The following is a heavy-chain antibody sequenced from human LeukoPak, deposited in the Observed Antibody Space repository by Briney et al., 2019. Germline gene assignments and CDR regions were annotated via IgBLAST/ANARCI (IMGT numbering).Heavy chain of an antibody. D-gene: IGHD4-17*01. CDR3: ARSPDYGDPYWYFDL. V-gene: IGHV3-53*01. J-gene: IGHJ2*01. CDR1: GLTVSSNY. CDR2: IYRGGST. Sequence: PGGSLRLSCAPSGLTVSSNYMSWVPHAPGKGLEWVSVIYRGGSTHYAGSVEGRFTISRDKSKNTVYPQLNSLRAEDTAVYYCARSPDYGDPYWYFDLWGRGTLVTVSS.